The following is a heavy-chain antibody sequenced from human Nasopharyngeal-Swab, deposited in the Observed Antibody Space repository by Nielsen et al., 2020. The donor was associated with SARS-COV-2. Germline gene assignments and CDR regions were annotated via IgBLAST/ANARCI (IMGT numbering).Heavy chain of an antibody. J-gene: IGHJ6*02. D-gene: IGHD3-10*01. CDR1: GGSISSGGYY. CDR3: ARRPVLLWFGELTRGMDV. CDR2: IYYSGST. V-gene: IGHV4-31*11. Sequence: SETLSLTCAASGGSISSGGYYWSWIRQPPGKGLEWIGYIYYSGSTNYNPSLKSRVTISVDTSKNQFSLKLSSVTAADTAVYYCARRPVLLWFGELTRGMDVWGQGTTVTVSS.